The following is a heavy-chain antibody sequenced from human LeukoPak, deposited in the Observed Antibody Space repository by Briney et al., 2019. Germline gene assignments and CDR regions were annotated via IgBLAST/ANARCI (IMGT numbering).Heavy chain of an antibody. CDR3: ARGRRILVGDTNAGDFFDF. CDR2: VNPDSGGT. J-gene: IGHJ4*02. Sequence: ASVKVSCKASGYTFTHYCILWIRQAPGQGLEWMGWVNPDSGGTFYAQEFQGRVTMTRDTSISTASIQLSRLRSDDTAVYYCARGRRILVGDTNAGDFFDFWGQGTLVTVSS. V-gene: IGHV1-2*02. CDR1: GYTFTHYC. D-gene: IGHD1-26*01.